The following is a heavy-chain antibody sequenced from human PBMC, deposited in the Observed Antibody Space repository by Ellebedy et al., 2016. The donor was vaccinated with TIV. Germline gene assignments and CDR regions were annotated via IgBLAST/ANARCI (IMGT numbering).Heavy chain of an antibody. V-gene: IGHV3-53*01. D-gene: IGHD2-2*01. CDR1: GFTVSSKS. J-gene: IGHJ4*02. Sequence: GESLKISXAASGFTVSSKSMSWVRQAPGKGLEWVSIIYGAGSTYYADSVKGRFTISRDNSKNTLYLQMNSLRVEDTAVYYCARGQLGSTSSADYWGQGTLVTVSS. CDR2: IYGAGST. CDR3: ARGQLGSTSSADY.